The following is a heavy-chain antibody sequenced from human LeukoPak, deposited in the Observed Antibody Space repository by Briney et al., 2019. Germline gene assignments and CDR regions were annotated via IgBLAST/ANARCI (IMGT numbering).Heavy chain of an antibody. Sequence: GESLKISCKGPGHRFTSDWIGRVRQMPGKGLEWMGVIYPGDSNTRYSPSFQGQVIISADKSISTAYLQWSSLKASDTAMYYCASHGGNSWGYFDNWGQGTLVTVSS. V-gene: IGHV5-51*01. CDR2: IYPGDSNT. J-gene: IGHJ4*02. D-gene: IGHD4-23*01. CDR1: GHRFTSDW. CDR3: ASHGGNSWGYFDN.